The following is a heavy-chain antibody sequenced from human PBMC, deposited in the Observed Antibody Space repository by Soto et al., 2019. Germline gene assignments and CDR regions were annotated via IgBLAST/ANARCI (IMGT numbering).Heavy chain of an antibody. J-gene: IGHJ4*02. D-gene: IGHD2-21*02. CDR3: TTWLTAHFDY. V-gene: IGHV3-23*01. CDR2: ITGSGRDT. Sequence: QPGGSLRLSCAASGFTFRNNVLSWVRQAPGKGLDWVSGITGSGRDTYYADSVKGRFTISRDNSKNMVFLQMNSLRADDTALYYCTTWLTAHFDYWGRGTQVTVSS. CDR1: GFTFRNNV.